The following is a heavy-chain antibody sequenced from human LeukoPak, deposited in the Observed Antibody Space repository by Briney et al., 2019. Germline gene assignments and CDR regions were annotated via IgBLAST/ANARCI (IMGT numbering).Heavy chain of an antibody. CDR2: ISYDGSNK. CDR3: AKQPRYYYDSSGYGFFDY. CDR1: GFTFSSYA. D-gene: IGHD3-22*01. Sequence: GRSLRLSCAASGFTFSSYAMHWVRQAPGKGLEWVAVISYDGSNKYYADSVKGRFTISRDNSKNTLYLQMNSLRAEDTAVYYCAKQPRYYYDSSGYGFFDYWGQGTLVTVSS. J-gene: IGHJ4*02. V-gene: IGHV3-30*04.